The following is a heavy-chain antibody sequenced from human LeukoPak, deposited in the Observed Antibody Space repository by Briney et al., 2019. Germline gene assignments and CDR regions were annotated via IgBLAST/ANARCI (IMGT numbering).Heavy chain of an antibody. CDR2: LYSGGST. D-gene: IGHD1-26*01. CDR3: ARDGFSGSYYYYYYMDV. Sequence: GGSLRLSCATSGFSVSTKYMSWVRQAPGQGLEWVSVLYSGGSTYYADSVKGRFTISRDNAKNSLYLQMNSLRAEDTALYYCARDGFSGSYYYYYYMDVWGKGTTVTVSS. CDR1: GFSVSTKY. J-gene: IGHJ6*03. V-gene: IGHV3-53*01.